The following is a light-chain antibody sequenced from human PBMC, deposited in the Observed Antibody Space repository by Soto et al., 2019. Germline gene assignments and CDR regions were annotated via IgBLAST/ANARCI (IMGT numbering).Light chain of an antibody. J-gene: IGKJ1*01. Sequence: ETVMTQSPATLSVSPGERATLSCRASQSVNSNLAWYQQKPGQAPRLLIYGASTRATGIPDRFSGSGSGTEFTLTISSLESEDFAVYYCQEYITSPWTFGQGTKVDIK. CDR2: GAS. CDR1: QSVNSN. V-gene: IGKV3-15*01. CDR3: QEYITSPWT.